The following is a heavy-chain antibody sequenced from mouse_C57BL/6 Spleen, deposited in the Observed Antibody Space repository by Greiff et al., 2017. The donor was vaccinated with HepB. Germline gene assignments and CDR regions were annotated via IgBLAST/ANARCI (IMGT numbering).Heavy chain of an antibody. D-gene: IGHD1-1*01. CDR3: ARATRRYFDV. J-gene: IGHJ1*03. V-gene: IGHV1-69*01. Sequence: QVQLQQPGAELVMPGASVKLSCKASGYTFTSYWMHWVKQRPGQGLEWIGEIDPSDSYTNYNQKFKGKSTLTVDKSSITAYMQLSSLTSEDSAVYYCARATRRYFDVWGTGTTVTVSS. CDR2: IDPSDSYT. CDR1: GYTFTSYW.